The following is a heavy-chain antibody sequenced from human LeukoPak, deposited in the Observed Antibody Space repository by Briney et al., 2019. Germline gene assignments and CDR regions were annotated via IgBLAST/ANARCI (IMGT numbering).Heavy chain of an antibody. CDR2: INPNSGGT. CDR3: ARAPNRGSGGTAHFQH. Sequence: GASAKVSCKASGYTFTGYYMHWVRQAPGQGLEWMGWINPNSGGTNYAQKFQGRVTMTRDTSISTAYMELSRLRSDDTAVYYCARAPNRGSGGTAHFQHWGQGTLVTVSS. D-gene: IGHD2-15*01. CDR1: GYTFTGYY. J-gene: IGHJ1*01. V-gene: IGHV1-2*02.